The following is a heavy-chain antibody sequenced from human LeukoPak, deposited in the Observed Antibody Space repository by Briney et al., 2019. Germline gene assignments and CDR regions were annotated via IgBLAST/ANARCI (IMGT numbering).Heavy chain of an antibody. J-gene: IGHJ4*02. CDR3: TARYCTNGVCHDY. CDR1: GVTFSGSA. CDR2: IRSKANSYAT. Sequence: GGSLTLSCAASGVTFSGSAMHWVRQASGRGLEWVGRIRSKANSYATAYAASVKGRFTISRDDSKNTAYLQMNSLKPEDTAVYYCTARYCTNGVCHDYWGQGTLVTVSS. V-gene: IGHV3-73*01. D-gene: IGHD2-8*01.